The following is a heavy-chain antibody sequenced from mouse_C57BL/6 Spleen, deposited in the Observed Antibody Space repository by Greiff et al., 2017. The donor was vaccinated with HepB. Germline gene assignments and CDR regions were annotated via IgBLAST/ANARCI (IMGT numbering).Heavy chain of an antibody. D-gene: IGHD1-1*01. J-gene: IGHJ3*01. CDR2: ISDGGSYT. Sequence: EVQLVESGGGLVKPGGSLKLSCAASGFTFSSYAMSWVRQTPEKRLEWVATISDGGSYTYYPDNVKGRFTISRDNAKNNLYLQMSHLKSEDTAMYYCARDGSSWGFAYWGQGTLVTVSA. V-gene: IGHV5-4*01. CDR3: ARDGSSWGFAY. CDR1: GFTFSSYA.